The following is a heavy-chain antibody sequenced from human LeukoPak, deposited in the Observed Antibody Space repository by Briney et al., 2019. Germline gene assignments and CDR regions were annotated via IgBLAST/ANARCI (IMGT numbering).Heavy chain of an antibody. CDR1: GFTFSSYA. V-gene: IGHV3-7*04. CDR3: TRVGYIDEGIDY. D-gene: IGHD5-24*01. J-gene: IGHJ4*02. CDR2: IKQDGSKK. Sequence: GRSLRLSCAASGFTFSSYAMHWVRQAPGKGLEWVANIKQDGSKKSYVDSVRGRFTISRDNAKNSLYLQMNSLRAEDTAIYYCTRVGYIDEGIDYWGQGTLVTVSS.